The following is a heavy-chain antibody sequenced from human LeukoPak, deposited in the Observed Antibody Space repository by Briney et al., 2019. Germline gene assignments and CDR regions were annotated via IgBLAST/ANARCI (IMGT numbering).Heavy chain of an antibody. Sequence: GASLKISCKGSGYSFTTYWIAWVRQMPGKGPEWMGIIYPGDSDTRYSPSFQGQVTISADKSISTAYLQWSSLKASDTATYYCARREGYSGKYYFDYWGQGTLVTVSS. CDR1: GYSFTTYW. J-gene: IGHJ4*02. D-gene: IGHD4-23*01. CDR2: IYPGDSDT. V-gene: IGHV5-51*01. CDR3: ARREGYSGKYYFDY.